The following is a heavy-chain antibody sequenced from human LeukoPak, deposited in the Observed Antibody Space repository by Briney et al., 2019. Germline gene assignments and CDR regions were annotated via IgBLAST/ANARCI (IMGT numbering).Heavy chain of an antibody. CDR2: IYYSGST. CDR3: ARDLHPGGIVWPLDY. V-gene: IGHV4-31*03. CDR1: GGSISSGGYY. Sequence: SQTLSLTCTVSGGSISSGGYYWSWIRQHPGKGLEWIGYIYYSGSTYYNPSLKSRVTISVDTSKNQFSLKLSSVTAADTAVYYCARDLHPGGIVWPLDYWGQGTLVTVSS. D-gene: IGHD5/OR15-5a*01. J-gene: IGHJ4*02.